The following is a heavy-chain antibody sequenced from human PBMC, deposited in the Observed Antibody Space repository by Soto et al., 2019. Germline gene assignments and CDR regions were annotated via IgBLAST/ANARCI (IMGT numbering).Heavy chain of an antibody. V-gene: IGHV1-3*01. CDR3: ASGYCISTSCYEAPDY. Sequence: ASVKVSCKASGYTFTSYAMHWVRQAPGQRLEWMGWINAGNGNTKYSQKFQGRVTITRDTSASTAYMELSSLRSEDAAVYYCASGYCISTSCYEAPDYWGQGTLVNVSS. CDR2: INAGNGNT. J-gene: IGHJ4*02. CDR1: GYTFTSYA. D-gene: IGHD2-2*03.